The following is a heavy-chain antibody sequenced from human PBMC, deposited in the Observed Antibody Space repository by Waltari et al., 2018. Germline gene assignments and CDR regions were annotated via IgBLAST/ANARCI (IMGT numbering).Heavy chain of an antibody. CDR1: GFNFGSYE. CDR3: ARVGGYYYYYMDV. CDR2: IDTGDRSI. J-gene: IGHJ6*03. D-gene: IGHD3-16*01. V-gene: IGHV3-48*03. Sequence: EVQLVESGGGWEQPGGSLRLSCAGSGFNFGSYEMLWVRRAPGKGLEWVSSIDTGDRSIYYADSVRGRFTISRDNAKNSLYLHMNNLRAEDTAVYYCARVGGYYYYYMDVWGKGTTVTVSS.